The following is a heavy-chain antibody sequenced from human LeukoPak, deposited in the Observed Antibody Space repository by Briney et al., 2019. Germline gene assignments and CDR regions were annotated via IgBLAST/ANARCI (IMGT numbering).Heavy chain of an antibody. V-gene: IGHV3-23*01. CDR2: ISDSGNT. CDR3: AKAPVTTCRGAYCYPFDY. J-gene: IGHJ4*02. CDR1: GFTLSSCA. Sequence: GGSLRLSCAASGFTLSSCAMSWVRQAPGKGLEWVSAISDSGNTYHADSVKGRFTISRDSSKNTLFLQMNRLRPEDAAVYYCAKAPVTTCRGAYCYPFDYWGQGTLVTVSS. D-gene: IGHD2-21*01.